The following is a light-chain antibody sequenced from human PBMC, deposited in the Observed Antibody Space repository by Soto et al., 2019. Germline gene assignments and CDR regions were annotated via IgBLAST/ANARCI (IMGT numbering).Light chain of an antibody. J-gene: IGKJ4*01. V-gene: IGKV1-39*01. CDR3: QQTYGDIS. CDR2: GAS. Sequence: DTQMTQSPSSLSASVGDTITITCRASRTINTYLNWFQQKPGEPPRLLIYGASTLHDGVPSRFSGSGSGADFTLTISGLQPEDFASYHCQQTYGDISFGGGTKVDIK. CDR1: RTINTY.